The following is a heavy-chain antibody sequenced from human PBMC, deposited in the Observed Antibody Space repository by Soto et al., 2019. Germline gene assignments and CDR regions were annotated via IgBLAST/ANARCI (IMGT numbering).Heavy chain of an antibody. V-gene: IGHV3-9*01. CDR2: ISCNRGSI. D-gene: IGHD6-13*01. CDR1: GFTFSGYG. J-gene: IGHJ4*02. Sequence: PGGSLRLSCAASGFTFSGYGMHWVRQAPGKGLEWVAVISCNRGSIDYADSVKGRFTISRDNAKNSLYLQMNSLRAEDTALYYCAKDRIAAAGHLFDYWGQGTLVTVSS. CDR3: AKDRIAAAGHLFDY.